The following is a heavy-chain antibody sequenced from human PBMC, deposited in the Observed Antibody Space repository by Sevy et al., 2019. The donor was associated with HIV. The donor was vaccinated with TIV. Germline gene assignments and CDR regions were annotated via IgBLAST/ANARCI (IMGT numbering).Heavy chain of an antibody. D-gene: IGHD2-15*01. J-gene: IGHJ4*02. V-gene: IGHV3-21*06. CDR3: ARLQSCGGSSYTFDS. CDR2: INYIDRYI. Sequence: GGSLRLSCAASGFTFSSYGMHWVRQAPGKGLEWVSSINYIDRYIKYADSVRGRFTISRDNPKNSVSLRMNSLRDDDTAMYYCARLQSCGGSSYTFDSWGQGTLVTVSS. CDR1: GFTFSSYG.